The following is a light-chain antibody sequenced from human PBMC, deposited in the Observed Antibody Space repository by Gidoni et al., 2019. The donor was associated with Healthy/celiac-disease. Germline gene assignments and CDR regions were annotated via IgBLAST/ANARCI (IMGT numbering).Light chain of an antibody. CDR3: RSYAGGKNPEV. CDR2: EVS. CDR1: HSDVGGYIY. Sequence: QSALTQPPSPSRSPGQSVPIPCPGTHSDVGGYIYVSWYQQHPGKAPKLKIYEVSNRPSGVPDRFSGSKSGNTDSLTVAGHQAEDEADYYCRSYAGGKNPEVFGGGTKLTVL. J-gene: IGLJ2*01. V-gene: IGLV2-8*01.